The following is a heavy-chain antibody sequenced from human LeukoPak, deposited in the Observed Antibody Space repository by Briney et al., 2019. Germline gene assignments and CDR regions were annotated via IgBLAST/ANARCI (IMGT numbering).Heavy chain of an antibody. J-gene: IGHJ1*01. V-gene: IGHV3-30*18. CDR2: ISYDGSYK. Sequence: GGSLRLSCAASGFTFSSYWMSWVRQAPGKGLEWVAIISYDGSYKYYADSVKGRFTISRDNSKNTLYLQMNSLRAEDTAVYYCAQGGYYDSSGLRSLYFQHWGQGTLVTVSS. CDR1: GFTFSSYW. D-gene: IGHD3-22*01. CDR3: AQGGYYDSSGLRSLYFQH.